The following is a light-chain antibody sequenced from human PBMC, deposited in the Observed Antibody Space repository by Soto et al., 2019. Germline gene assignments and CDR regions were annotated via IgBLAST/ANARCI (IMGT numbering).Light chain of an antibody. CDR1: QGIRND. CDR2: AAS. J-gene: IGKJ1*01. V-gene: IGKV1-6*01. Sequence: AIQMTQSPSSLSTSVGDRVTITCRSSQGIRNDLGWYQQKPGKAPKLLIYAASSLQSGVPSRFSGSGSGTDFTLTIRSLQPEDFATYYGLQDYNYPRTFGQGTKVDIK. CDR3: LQDYNYPRT.